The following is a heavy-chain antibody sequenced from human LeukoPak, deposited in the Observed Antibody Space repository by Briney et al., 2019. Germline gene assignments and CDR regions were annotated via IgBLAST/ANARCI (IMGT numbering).Heavy chain of an antibody. Sequence: GGSLRLSCAASGFSVSSNYMSWVRQAPGKGLEWVGRIKSKTDGGTTDYVAPVKGRFTISRDDSKNTLYLQMNSLKTEDTAVYYCTTLHITMVRGVIPWGQGTLVTVSS. CDR3: TTLHITMVRGVIP. CDR2: IKSKTDGGTT. D-gene: IGHD3-10*01. J-gene: IGHJ5*02. V-gene: IGHV3-15*01. CDR1: GFSVSSNY.